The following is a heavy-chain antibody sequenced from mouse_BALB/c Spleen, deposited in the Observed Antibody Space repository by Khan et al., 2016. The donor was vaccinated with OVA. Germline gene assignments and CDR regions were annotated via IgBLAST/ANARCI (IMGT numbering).Heavy chain of an antibody. CDR1: GYNIKDIY. CDR2: TDPANGNT. Sequence: EVELVESGAELVKPAASLKLSCTASGYNIKDIYIHWVKQRPEKGLERIRRTDPANGNTKYDPKFQGKATITADTSSNPAYLQLSSLTSEDTAVYYCRISTINAWGQGTTLTVSS. J-gene: IGHJ2*01. CDR3: RISTINA. V-gene: IGHV14-3*02.